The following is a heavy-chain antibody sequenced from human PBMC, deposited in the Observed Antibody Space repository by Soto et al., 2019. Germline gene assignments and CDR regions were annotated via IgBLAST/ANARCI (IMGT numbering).Heavy chain of an antibody. V-gene: IGHV3-33*01. CDR3: ARGAGLSQYNHYINV. J-gene: IGHJ6*03. Sequence: QVQLVESGGGVVQPGRSLRLSCAASGFTFSSYGMHWVRQAPGKGLEWVAIISFDGSNRYYADSVKGRFTISRDSSKNTLYLQVNSLRAEDTAVYYCARGAGLSQYNHYINVWGKGTTVTVSS. CDR1: GFTFSSYG. CDR2: ISFDGSNR. D-gene: IGHD1-20*01.